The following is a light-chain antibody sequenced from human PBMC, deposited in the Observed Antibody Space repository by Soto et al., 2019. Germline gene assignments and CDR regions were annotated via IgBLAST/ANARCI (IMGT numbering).Light chain of an antibody. CDR2: GNS. CDR1: SSNIGAVYD. V-gene: IGLV1-40*01. CDR3: QSYDSSLSVV. Sequence: QSVLTQPPSVSGSPGQSVTISCTWISSNIGAVYDVHWYQQLPGTAPKLLIYGNSNRPSGVPDRFSGSKSGTSASLAITGLQAEDEADYYCQSYDSSLSVVFGTGTKVTVL. J-gene: IGLJ1*01.